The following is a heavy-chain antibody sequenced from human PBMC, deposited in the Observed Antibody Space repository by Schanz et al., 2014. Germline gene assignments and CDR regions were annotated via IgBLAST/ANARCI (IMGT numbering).Heavy chain of an antibody. CDR2: IIPILGIA. Sequence: VQLEQSGAEVKKPGSPVKVSCKSSGGTFSSYAISWVRQAPGQGLEWMGRIIPILGIATYAQKFQGRVTMTADTSTSTAYMDLRSLRSDDTAHYYCVRVASRDVSFDLWGRGTLVTVSS. CDR1: GGTFSSYA. V-gene: IGHV1-69*04. D-gene: IGHD3-16*01. CDR3: VRVASRDVSFDL. J-gene: IGHJ2*01.